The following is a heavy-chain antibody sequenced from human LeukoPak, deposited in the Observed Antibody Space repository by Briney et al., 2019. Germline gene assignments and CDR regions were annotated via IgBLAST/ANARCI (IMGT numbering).Heavy chain of an antibody. V-gene: IGHV3-33*06. CDR2: IWYDGSNK. D-gene: IGHD2-2*01. CDR3: AKGGRVVPAAMAAFDI. CDR1: GFTFSSYG. J-gene: IGHJ3*02. Sequence: GRSLRLSCAASGFTFSSYGMHWVRQAPGKGLEWVAVIWYDGSNKYYADSVKGRFTISRDNSKNTLYLQMNSLRAEDTAVYHCAKGGRVVPAAMAAFDIWGQGTMVTVSS.